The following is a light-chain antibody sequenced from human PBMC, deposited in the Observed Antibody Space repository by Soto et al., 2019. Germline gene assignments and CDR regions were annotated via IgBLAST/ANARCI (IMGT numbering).Light chain of an antibody. CDR1: QGISNY. J-gene: IGKJ3*01. CDR3: QKYNSAPFT. V-gene: IGKV1-27*01. Sequence: DIQMTQSPSSLSASVGDRVTITCRASQGISNYLAWYQQKPGKVPELLIYGASTLKSGVPSRFSGSGSGTDFTITISSLQPADVATYYCQKYNSAPFTFGPGNKVDIK. CDR2: GAS.